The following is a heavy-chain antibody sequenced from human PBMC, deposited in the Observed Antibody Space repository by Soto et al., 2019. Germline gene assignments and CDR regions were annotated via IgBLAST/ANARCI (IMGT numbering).Heavy chain of an antibody. CDR1: GFSFTGYY. V-gene: IGHV1-2*02. Sequence: ASVKVSCKASGFSFTGYYIHWLRQAPGQGLEWMGWINAHSGGTEYEQKFQGRVTLTRDTSIATAYLTLTSLTSDDTALYYCAKDLTRQLAYWLDPWGQGTQVTVSS. J-gene: IGHJ5*02. CDR2: INAHSGGT. D-gene: IGHD6-6*01. CDR3: AKDLTRQLAYWLDP.